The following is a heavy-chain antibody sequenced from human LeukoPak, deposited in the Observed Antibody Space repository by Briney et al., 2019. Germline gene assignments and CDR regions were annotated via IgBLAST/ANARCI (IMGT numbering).Heavy chain of an antibody. CDR1: GFTFSNYA. J-gene: IGHJ4*02. V-gene: IGHV3-23*01. Sequence: GGSLRLSCAASGFTFSNYAMSWVRQAPGKGLEWVSTSGGSTCHAESVKGRFAISRDNSKNMLYLQMNSLRVEDTAVYYCAKAVGHDYLLPFDYWGQGTLVTVSS. D-gene: IGHD3-16*01. CDR2: SGGST. CDR3: AKAVGHDYLLPFDY.